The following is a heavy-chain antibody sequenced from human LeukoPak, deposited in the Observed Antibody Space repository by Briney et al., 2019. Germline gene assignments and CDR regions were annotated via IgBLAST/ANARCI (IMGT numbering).Heavy chain of an antibody. CDR2: ISTYDGNT. CDR3: ARDQSPACSGGGCPRDY. V-gene: IGHV1-18*04. Sequence: ASVKVSCKASGYTFTRYAISWVRQAPGQGLEWMGWISTYDGNTNYAHKFQGRVTMTKDTSTSVAYMDLRSLRSDDTAVYYCARDQSPACSGGGCPRDYWGQGTLVTVSS. CDR1: GYTFTRYA. D-gene: IGHD2-15*01. J-gene: IGHJ4*02.